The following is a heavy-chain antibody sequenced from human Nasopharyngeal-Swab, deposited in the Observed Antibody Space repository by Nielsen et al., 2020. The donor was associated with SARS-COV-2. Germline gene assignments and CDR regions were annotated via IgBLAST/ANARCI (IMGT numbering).Heavy chain of an antibody. CDR2: IYYTGST. V-gene: IGHV4-61*01. Sequence: LETLSLTCTVSGGSVSSGSYYWSWIRQPPGKGLEWIGYIYYTGSTNYNASLKSRVTISADTSKNQFSLKLSSVTAADTAVYYCARAPLTIFEYYFDYWGQGTLVTVSS. CDR3: ARAPLTIFEYYFDY. D-gene: IGHD3-9*01. CDR1: GGSVSSGSYY. J-gene: IGHJ4*02.